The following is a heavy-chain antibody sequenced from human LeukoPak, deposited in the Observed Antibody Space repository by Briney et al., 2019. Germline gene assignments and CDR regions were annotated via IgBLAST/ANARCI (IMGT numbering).Heavy chain of an antibody. V-gene: IGHV1-69*04. CDR1: GYTFTSYA. Sequence: GASVKVSCKASGYTFTSYAISWVRQAPGQGLGWMGRIIPILGIANYAQKFQGRVTITADKSTSTAYMELSSLRSEDTAVYYCATYYGGNSAEYFQHWGQGTLVTVSS. D-gene: IGHD4-23*01. J-gene: IGHJ1*01. CDR3: ATYYGGNSAEYFQH. CDR2: IIPILGIA.